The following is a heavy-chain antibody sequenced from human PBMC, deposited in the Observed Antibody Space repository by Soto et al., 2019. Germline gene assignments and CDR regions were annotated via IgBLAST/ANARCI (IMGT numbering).Heavy chain of an antibody. J-gene: IGHJ4*02. CDR3: ARHDVETASDY. D-gene: IGHD5-18*01. CDR1: GYNFATYW. V-gene: IGHV5-51*01. CDR2: IYPRDSDT. Sequence: GESLKISCHASGYNFATYWIIGVRQVPGKGLEWMGIIYPRDSDTRYSPSVQGQVTMSVDTSISIAYLQWSSLRASDTAIYYCARHDVETASDYWGQGTLVTVSS.